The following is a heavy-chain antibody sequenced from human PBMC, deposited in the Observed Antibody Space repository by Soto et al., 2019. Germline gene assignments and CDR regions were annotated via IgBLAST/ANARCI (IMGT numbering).Heavy chain of an antibody. D-gene: IGHD1-1*01. CDR1: GDSVSSNSAA. J-gene: IGHJ6*02. V-gene: IGHV6-1*01. CDR3: ARSTGNWNGAHYYGMDV. CDR2: TYYRSKWYN. Sequence: SQTLSLTCAISGDSVSSNSAAWNWISQSPSRGLEWLGRTYYRSKWYNDYAVSVKSRITINPDTSKNQFSLQLNSVTPEDTAVYYCARSTGNWNGAHYYGMDVWGQGTTITVSS.